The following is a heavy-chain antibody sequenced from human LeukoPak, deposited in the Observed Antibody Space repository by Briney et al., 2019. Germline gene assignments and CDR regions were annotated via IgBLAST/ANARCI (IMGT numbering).Heavy chain of an antibody. D-gene: IGHD3-3*01. V-gene: IGHV3-48*01. J-gene: IGHJ4*02. Sequence: SVKGRFTTSRDNARNLLSLQMNSLRAEDTAVYYCARGDPIYDFWSGGDYWGQGSLVTVSS. CDR3: ARGDPIYDFWSGGDY.